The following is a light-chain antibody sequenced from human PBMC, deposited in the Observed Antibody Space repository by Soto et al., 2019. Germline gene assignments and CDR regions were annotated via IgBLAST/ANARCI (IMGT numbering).Light chain of an antibody. V-gene: IGKV1-9*01. CDR2: AAS. CDR1: QGFSSY. CDR3: QQLYSYPIT. J-gene: IGKJ5*01. Sequence: DIQLTQSPSFLSASVGDRVTITCRASQGFSSYLGWYQQKPGKAPKLLIYAASTLQSGVPSRFSGSGSGTEFTLTISSLQPEDFATYYCQQLYSYPITFGQGTRLEMK.